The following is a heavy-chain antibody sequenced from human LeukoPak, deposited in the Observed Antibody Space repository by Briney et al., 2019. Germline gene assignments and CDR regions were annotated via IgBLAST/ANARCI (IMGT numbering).Heavy chain of an antibody. D-gene: IGHD6-13*01. CDR1: GYTFTSYW. V-gene: IGHV5-51*01. CDR3: AIAAAGQFYFDY. Sequence: GESLKISCKGSGYTFTSYWIGWVCQMPGKGLEWMGIIYPGDSDTRYSPSLQGQVTISADKSVTTAYLQWSSLKASDTAMYYCAIAAAGQFYFDYWGQGTLVTVSS. CDR2: IYPGDSDT. J-gene: IGHJ4*02.